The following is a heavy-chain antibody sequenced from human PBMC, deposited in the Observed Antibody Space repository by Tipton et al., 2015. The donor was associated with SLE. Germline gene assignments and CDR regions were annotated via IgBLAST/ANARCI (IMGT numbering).Heavy chain of an antibody. Sequence: SLRLSRVVSGFTFDDCAMHWVRQAPGKGLEWVSGISWNSDNIGYADAVKGRFTISRDNAKKFLYLQMNSLRLEDTALYYCAKDMEFRGRGFYNGMDVWGQGTTVTVSS. CDR2: ISWNSDNI. D-gene: IGHD3-16*01. J-gene: IGHJ6*02. V-gene: IGHV3-9*01. CDR1: GFTFDDCA. CDR3: AKDMEFRGRGFYNGMDV.